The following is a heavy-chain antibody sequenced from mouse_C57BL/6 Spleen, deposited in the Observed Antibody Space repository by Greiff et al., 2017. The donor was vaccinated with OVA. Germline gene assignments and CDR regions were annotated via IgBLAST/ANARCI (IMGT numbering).Heavy chain of an antibody. Sequence: QVQLQQPGAELVRPGTSVKLSCKASGYTFTSYWMHWVKQRPGQGLEWIGVIDPSDSYTNYNQKFKGKATLTVDTSSSTAYMQLSSLTSEDSAVYYCARLGYSNYEDYAMDDWGQGTSVTVSS. D-gene: IGHD2-5*01. J-gene: IGHJ4*01. V-gene: IGHV1-59*01. CDR1: GYTFTSYW. CDR2: IDPSDSYT. CDR3: ARLGYSNYEDYAMDD.